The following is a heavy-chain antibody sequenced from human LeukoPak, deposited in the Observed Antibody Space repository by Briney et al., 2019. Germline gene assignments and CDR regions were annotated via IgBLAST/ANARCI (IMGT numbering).Heavy chain of an antibody. CDR1: GFTFGSHA. CDR3: GKTTVGYSSGQKPAWPVDY. V-gene: IGHV3-23*01. CDR2: IFGSGGSP. J-gene: IGHJ4*02. D-gene: IGHD5-18*01. Sequence: GGSLSLSCEASGFTFGSHAMYWVRQAPGKGLEWVAGIFGSGGSPHYADSVKGRFTISRDNSRNTVYLQINSPRAEDTAVYYCGKTTVGYSSGQKPAWPVDYWGQGTLVTVSS.